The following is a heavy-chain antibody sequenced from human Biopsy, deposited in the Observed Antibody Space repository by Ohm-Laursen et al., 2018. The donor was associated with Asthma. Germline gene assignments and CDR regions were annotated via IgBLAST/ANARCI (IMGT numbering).Heavy chain of an antibody. D-gene: IGHD3-3*01. V-gene: IGHV4-59*01. J-gene: IGHJ4*02. CDR3: ARDFGGWYYFDN. Sequence: GTLSLTCTVSGGSISGFYWSWIRPPTGKGLEWIGNIYYTGTTNYNPSLKSRVSISVDTSKNQFSLKLTSVTAADTAVYYCARDFGGWYYFDNWGQGSLVTVSS. CDR1: GGSISGFY. CDR2: IYYTGTT.